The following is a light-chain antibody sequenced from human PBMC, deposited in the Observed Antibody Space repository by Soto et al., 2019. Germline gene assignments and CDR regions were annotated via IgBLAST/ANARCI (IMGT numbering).Light chain of an antibody. V-gene: IGLV7-46*01. J-gene: IGLJ2*01. CDR3: LLVYSGIVV. Sequence: QAVVTQEPSLTVSPGGTVTLTCGSSTGAVTSGHYPYWFQQKPGQAPKTLIYDTTNKPSWSPARFSGSLLGGKAALTLSGAQPEDEADYYCLLVYSGIVVFGGGTKLTVL. CDR2: DTT. CDR1: TGAVTSGHY.